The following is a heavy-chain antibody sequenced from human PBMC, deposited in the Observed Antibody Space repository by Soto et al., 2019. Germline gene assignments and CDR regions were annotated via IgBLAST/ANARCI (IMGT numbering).Heavy chain of an antibody. CDR3: ARGGTVDTAMVLIDY. CDR1: GWSFSGYY. Sequence: SETLSLTCAFYGWSFSGYYWSWIRQPPGKGLEWIGEINHSGSTNYNPSLKSRVTISVDTPKNQFSLKLSSVTAADTAVYYCARGGTVDTAMVLIDYWGQGTLVTVSS. CDR2: INHSGST. D-gene: IGHD5-18*01. V-gene: IGHV4-34*01. J-gene: IGHJ4*02.